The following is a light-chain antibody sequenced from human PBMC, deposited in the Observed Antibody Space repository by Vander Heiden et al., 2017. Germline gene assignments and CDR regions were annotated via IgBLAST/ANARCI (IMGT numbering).Light chain of an antibody. V-gene: IGLV2-8*01. CDR3: SSYAGSNIYL. Sequence: QSALTQLPSASGSPGQSVTISCTGTSSDVGNYNYVSWHQQHPGKAPKLMIYEVSKRPSGVPDRFSGSKSGNTASLTVSGLQAEDEADYYCSSYAGSNIYLFGTGTKVTVL. CDR1: SSDVGNYNY. J-gene: IGLJ1*01. CDR2: EVS.